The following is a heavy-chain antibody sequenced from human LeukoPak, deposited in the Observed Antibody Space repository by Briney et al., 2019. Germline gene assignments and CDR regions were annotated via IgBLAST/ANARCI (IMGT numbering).Heavy chain of an antibody. D-gene: IGHD3-16*01. CDR1: GFTFSSYE. V-gene: IGHV3-48*03. CDR3: ARDLHVDL. J-gene: IGHJ2*01. CDR2: ISSSGSTI. Sequence: RTGGSLRLSCAASGFTFSSYEMNWVRQAPGKGLEWVSYISSSGSTIYYADSVKGLFTISRDNAKNSLYLQMNSLRAEDTAVYYCARDLHVDLWGRGTLVTVSS.